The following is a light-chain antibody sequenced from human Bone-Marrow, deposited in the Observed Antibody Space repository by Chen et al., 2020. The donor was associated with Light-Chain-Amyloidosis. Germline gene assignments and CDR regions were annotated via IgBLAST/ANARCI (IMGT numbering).Light chain of an antibody. CDR3: QSADSSGTYEVI. CDR1: DLPTKY. V-gene: IGLV3-25*03. J-gene: IGLJ2*01. Sequence: SYELTQPPSVSVSPGQTARITCSGDDLPTKYAYWYQQKPGQAPVLVIHRDTERPSGISERFSGCSSGTTATLTISVVQAEDEGDYHCQSADSSGTYEVIFGGGTKLTVL. CDR2: RDT.